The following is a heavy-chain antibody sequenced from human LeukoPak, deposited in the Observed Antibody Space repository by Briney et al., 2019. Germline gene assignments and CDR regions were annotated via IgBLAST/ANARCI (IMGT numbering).Heavy chain of an antibody. J-gene: IGHJ4*02. CDR2: INHSGST. V-gene: IGHV4-34*01. D-gene: IGHD1-14*01. CDR3: ARVRYATDHTLDY. Sequence: SETLSLTCGVYGGSFNAYYWSWIRQPPGKGLEWIGEINHSGSTNYNPSLKSRVTISVGTSKNQFSLKLSSVTAADTAVYYCARVRYATDHTLDYWGQGTLVTVSS. CDR1: GGSFNAYY.